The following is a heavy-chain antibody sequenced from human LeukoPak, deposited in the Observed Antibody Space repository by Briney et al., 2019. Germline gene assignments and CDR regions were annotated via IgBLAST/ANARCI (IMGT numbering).Heavy chain of an antibody. Sequence: ETLSLTCAVYGGSFSGYYWSWIRQPPGKGLEWVSAISGSGGSTYYADSVKGRFTISRDNSKNTLYLQMNSLRAEDTAVYYCAKGGFGESVDCWGQGTLVTVSS. D-gene: IGHD3-10*01. V-gene: IGHV3-23*01. CDR1: GGSFSGYY. CDR2: ISGSGGST. CDR3: AKGGFGESVDC. J-gene: IGHJ4*02.